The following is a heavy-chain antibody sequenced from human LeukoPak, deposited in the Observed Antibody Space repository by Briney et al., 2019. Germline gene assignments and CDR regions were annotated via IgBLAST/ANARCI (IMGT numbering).Heavy chain of an antibody. V-gene: IGHV1-69*13. CDR3: ARVGWNGGNSGGVLVGDY. J-gene: IGHJ4*02. D-gene: IGHD4-23*01. Sequence: GASVKVSCKASGGTFSSYAISWVRQAPGQGLEWMGGIIPIFGTANYAQKFQGRVTITADESTSTAYMELSSLRSEDTAVYYCARVGWNGGNSGGVLVGDYWGQGTLVTVSS. CDR1: GGTFSSYA. CDR2: IIPIFGTA.